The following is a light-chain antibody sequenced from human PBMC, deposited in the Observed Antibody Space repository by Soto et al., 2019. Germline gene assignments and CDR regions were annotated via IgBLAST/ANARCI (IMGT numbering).Light chain of an antibody. CDR1: SSDVGRYNL. CDR2: EGS. CDR3: CSYAGSRTFYV. V-gene: IGLV2-23*01. Sequence: QSVLTQPASVSGSPQQSITISCTGTSSDVGRYNLVSWYQQHPGKAPKLMIYEGSKRPSGVSNRFSGSKSGNTASLTISGLQAEDEADYYCCSYAGSRTFYVFGTGTKLTVL. J-gene: IGLJ1*01.